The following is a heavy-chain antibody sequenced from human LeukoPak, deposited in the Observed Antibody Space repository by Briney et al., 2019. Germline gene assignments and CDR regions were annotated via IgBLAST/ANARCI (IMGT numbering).Heavy chain of an antibody. CDR2: IHYTGIT. D-gene: IGHD2-21*02. J-gene: IGHJ6*02. V-gene: IGHV4-59*01. CDR1: GGSFSGSH. Sequence: PSETLSLTCFVSGGSFSGSHWSWIRQSPGKGLEWICYIHYTGITDYNPSLRSRVTLSIDLSKNQFSLRLSSVTAADTAVYYCARTGGDCSSGLCYYAMDVWGQGTTVTVS. CDR3: ARTGGDCSSGLCYYAMDV.